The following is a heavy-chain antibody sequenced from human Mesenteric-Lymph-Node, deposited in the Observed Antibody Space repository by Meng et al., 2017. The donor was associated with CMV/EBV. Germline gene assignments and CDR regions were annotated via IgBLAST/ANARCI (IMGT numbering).Heavy chain of an antibody. CDR2: IYAYNGNT. Sequence: ASVTVSCKASGYTFTSYGISWVRQAPGQGLEWMGWIYAYNGNTNYAQKLQGRVTMTTDTSTNTAYMELGSLRSDDTAVYYCARDRVGRGAANAYLYGMDVWGQGTTVTVSS. J-gene: IGHJ6*02. D-gene: IGHD1-26*01. CDR3: ARDRVGRGAANAYLYGMDV. V-gene: IGHV1-18*01. CDR1: GYTFTSYG.